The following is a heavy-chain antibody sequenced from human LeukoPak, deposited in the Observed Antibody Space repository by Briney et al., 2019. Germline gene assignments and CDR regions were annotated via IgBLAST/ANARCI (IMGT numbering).Heavy chain of an antibody. Sequence: WMXXVXQAPXKGLVWVSRINSDGSSTSYADSVKGRFTISRDNAKNTLYLQMNSLRAEGTAVYYCARDRGYDFGTDYWGQGTLVTVSS. CDR1: W. CDR3: ARDRGYDFGTDY. J-gene: IGHJ4*02. D-gene: IGHD3/OR15-3a*01. V-gene: IGHV3-74*01. CDR2: INSDGSST.